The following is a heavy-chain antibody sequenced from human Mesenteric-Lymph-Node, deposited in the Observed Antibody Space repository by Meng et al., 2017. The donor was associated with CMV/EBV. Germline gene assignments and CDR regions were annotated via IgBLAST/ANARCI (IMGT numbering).Heavy chain of an antibody. D-gene: IGHD2-2*01. CDR1: YY. J-gene: IGHJ6*02. Sequence: YYMHWVRQAPGQGLEWMGWINPNSGGTNYAQKFQGWVTMTRDTSISTAYMELSRLRSDDTAVYYCARERYCSSTSCTEYYYYGMDVWGQGTTVTVSS. CDR2: INPNSGGT. V-gene: IGHV1-2*04. CDR3: ARERYCSSTSCTEYYYYGMDV.